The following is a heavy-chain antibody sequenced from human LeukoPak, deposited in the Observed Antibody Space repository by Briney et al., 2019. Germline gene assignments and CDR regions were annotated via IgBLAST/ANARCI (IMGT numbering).Heavy chain of an antibody. CDR1: GFTLGSYG. D-gene: IGHD1-26*01. CDR3: AKRREGAFDY. Sequence: GGSLRLSCAASGFTLGSYGMSWVRQAPGKGLDWVSAISGSDSNTYYADSVKGRFTISRDNSKNTLYLQMNSLRAEDTAKYYCAKRREGAFDYWGQGILVTVSS. V-gene: IGHV3-23*01. CDR2: ISGSDSNT. J-gene: IGHJ4*02.